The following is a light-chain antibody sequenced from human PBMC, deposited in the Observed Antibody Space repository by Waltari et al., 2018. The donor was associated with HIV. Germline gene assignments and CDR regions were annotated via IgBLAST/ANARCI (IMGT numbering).Light chain of an antibody. CDR2: DIN. J-gene: IGLJ2*01. CDR1: STYSRFYQY. V-gene: IGLV2-14*03. Sequence: QSALTQPASVSGFLGQSIHLSCTGISTYSRFYQYVSWSQQYPGKIPRLIIFDINNRPSGVSDHFSGSRSGNSASLTFSGLQSGDEAHYYCASNRLDYTLIFGGGTKLTVL. CDR3: ASNRLDYTLI.